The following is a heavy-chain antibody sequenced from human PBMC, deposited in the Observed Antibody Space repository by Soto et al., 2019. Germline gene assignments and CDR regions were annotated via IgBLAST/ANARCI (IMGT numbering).Heavy chain of an antibody. CDR3: WLGEGATVADARKM. Sequence: GVSLVLSYAASFFTFISYWMHWVLQAPGPGLVWVSRINSDGSSTSYAESVKGRFTISRDNAKNTLYLQMNSLRAEDTAVYYCWLGEGATVADARKMWRQGTLAT. J-gene: IGHJ1*01. D-gene: IGHD3-10*01. CDR1: FFTFISYW. CDR2: INSDGSST. V-gene: IGHV3-74*01.